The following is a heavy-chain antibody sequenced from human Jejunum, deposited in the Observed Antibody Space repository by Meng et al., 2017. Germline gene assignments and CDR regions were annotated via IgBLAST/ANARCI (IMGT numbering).Heavy chain of an antibody. V-gene: IGHV4-39*01. J-gene: IGHJ5*02. CDR2: MSSSGST. D-gene: IGHD3-9*01. Sequence: QLQLQESGPGLVKPSETLSLTCTVSGGSISSSSHFWGWIRQPPWKGLEWIGSMSSSGSTFYNPSLKSRVTMSVDTSKNQFSLKLSSVTAADTAIYCCARKDYDIVAGYNWFDPWGQGTLVTVSS. CDR1: GGSISSSSHF. CDR3: ARKDYDIVAGYNWFDP.